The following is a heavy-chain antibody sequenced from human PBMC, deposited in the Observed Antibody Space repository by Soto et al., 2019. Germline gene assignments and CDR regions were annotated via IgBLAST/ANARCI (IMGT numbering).Heavy chain of an antibody. J-gene: IGHJ4*02. V-gene: IGHV3-21*06. CDR2: ISSTTNYI. CDR1: GFTFTRYS. Sequence: GGSLRLSCAASGFTFTRYSMNWVRQAPGKGLEWVSSISSTTNYIYYGDSMKGRFTISRDNAKNSLCLEMNSLRAEDTAVYYCARESEDLTSNFDYWGQGTLVTVS. CDR3: ARESEDLTSNFDY.